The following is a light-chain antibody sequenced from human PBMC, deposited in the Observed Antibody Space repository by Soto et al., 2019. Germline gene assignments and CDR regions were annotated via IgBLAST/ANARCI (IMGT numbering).Light chain of an antibody. CDR1: QSVASRN. CDR2: GAS. V-gene: IGKV3-20*01. Sequence: EIVLTQSPGTLSLSPGERATLSCRASQSVASRNLAWYQQKSGQAPRLLIYGASSRAIHTPDRFSGSGSGTDFTLTISGLEPEDFAVYYCQHFGNSLLTFGQGTKVDIK. CDR3: QHFGNSLLT. J-gene: IGKJ1*01.